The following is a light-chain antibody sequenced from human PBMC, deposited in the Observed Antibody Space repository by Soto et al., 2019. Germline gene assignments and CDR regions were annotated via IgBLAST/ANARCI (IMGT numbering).Light chain of an antibody. V-gene: IGKV1-5*01. Sequence: DIQLTQSPSILSASGGDRVTITCRASQSIANRLAWYQQKPGKTPKLLISDASTLESGVPSRFGGSGSGTEFTLSITSLQPDDFATYYCQQSYSTPPTFGGGTKVDIK. CDR1: QSIANR. J-gene: IGKJ4*01. CDR3: QQSYSTPPT. CDR2: DAS.